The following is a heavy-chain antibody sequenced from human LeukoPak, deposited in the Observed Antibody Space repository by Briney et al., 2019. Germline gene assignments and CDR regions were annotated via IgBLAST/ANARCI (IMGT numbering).Heavy chain of an antibody. Sequence: SETLSLTCTVSGGSISSYYWSWIRQPPGKGLEWIGYIYYSGSTNYNPSLKSRVTISVDTSKNQFSLKLSSVTAADTAVYYCARIGEVRYFDWFHYGPSYYFDYWGQGTLVTVSS. V-gene: IGHV4-59*01. CDR2: IYYSGST. CDR1: GGSISSYY. D-gene: IGHD3-9*01. J-gene: IGHJ4*02. CDR3: ARIGEVRYFDWFHYGPSYYFDY.